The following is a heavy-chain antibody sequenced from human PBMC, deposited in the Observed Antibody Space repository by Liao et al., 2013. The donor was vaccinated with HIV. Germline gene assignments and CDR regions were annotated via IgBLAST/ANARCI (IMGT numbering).Heavy chain of an antibody. V-gene: IGHV4-61*02. CDR1: GDLIRRDNYY. J-gene: IGHJ6*03. CDR2: IFTGMSTTGTA. Sequence: QVRLQESGPGLVKPSQTLSLTCTVSGDLIRRDNYYWTWIRQPAGRGLEWIGHIFTGMSTTGTANYNPSLKSRVSISADTSSNHVSLKLSSVTAADTAVYFCAHYMDVWGKGIAVTASS. CDR3: AHYMDV.